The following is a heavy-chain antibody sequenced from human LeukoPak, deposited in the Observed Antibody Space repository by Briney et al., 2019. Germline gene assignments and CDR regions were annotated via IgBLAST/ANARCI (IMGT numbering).Heavy chain of an antibody. D-gene: IGHD1-26*01. CDR2: IDWDDDK. CDR1: GFSLSTSEMC. V-gene: IGHV2-70*17. CDR3: TRMVRPSGKSVAFDI. J-gene: IGHJ3*02. Sequence: ESDPALVKPTQTLTLTCNFSGFSLSTSEMCVSWIRQAPGKALEWLARIDWDDDKFYTTSLKTRLTISKDTSKNQVVLTMTNMDPVDTGTYYCTRMVRPSGKSVAFDIWGPGTMVTVSS.